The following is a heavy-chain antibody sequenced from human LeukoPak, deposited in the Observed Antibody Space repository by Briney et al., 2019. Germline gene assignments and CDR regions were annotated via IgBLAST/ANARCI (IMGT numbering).Heavy chain of an antibody. J-gene: IGHJ6*02. CDR3: ARGSNSRAGWGYYGMDV. CDR2: IIPILGIA. Sequence: SVKVSCKASGGTFSSYAISWVRQAPGQGLEWMGRIIPILGIANYAQKFQGRVTITADKSTSTAYMELSRLRSEDTAVYYCARGSNSRAGWGYYGMDVWGQGTTVTVSS. CDR1: GGTFSSYA. D-gene: IGHD4-11*01. V-gene: IGHV1-69*04.